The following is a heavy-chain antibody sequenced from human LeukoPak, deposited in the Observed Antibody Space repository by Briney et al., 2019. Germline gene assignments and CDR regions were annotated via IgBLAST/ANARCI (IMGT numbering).Heavy chain of an antibody. CDR3: ARGLGSYFDY. J-gene: IGHJ4*02. CDR1: GYSFTSYW. CDR2: IYPGDSDT. D-gene: IGHD6-19*01. V-gene: IGHV5-51*01. Sequence: GESLKISCKGSGYSFTSYWIAWVRQMPGKGLEWMGIIYPGDSDTRNSPSFQGQVTISVDKSISTAYLHWSSLNASDTAMYYCARGLGSYFDYWGQGTLVTVSS.